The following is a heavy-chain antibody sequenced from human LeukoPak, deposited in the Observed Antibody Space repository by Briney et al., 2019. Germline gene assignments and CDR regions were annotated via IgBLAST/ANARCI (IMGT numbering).Heavy chain of an antibody. D-gene: IGHD3-9*01. CDR3: ARDFEAPSNC. CDR2: IYSGDRT. CDR1: GLSVRGSY. J-gene: IGHJ4*02. Sequence: GGSLRLSCVASGLSVRGSYMSWVRQAPGKGMEWVSVIYSGDRTYYADSVKGRFTISRDNTKNTVDLQMNSLRAEDTAVYYCARDFEAPSNCWGQGTLVTVSS. V-gene: IGHV3-53*01.